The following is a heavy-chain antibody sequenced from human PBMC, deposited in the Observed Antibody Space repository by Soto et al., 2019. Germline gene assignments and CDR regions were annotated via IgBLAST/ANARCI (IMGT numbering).Heavy chain of an antibody. J-gene: IGHJ5*02. Sequence: ASVNVSCKASGYTFTSYGISWVRQAPGQGLEWMGWISAYNGNTNYAQKLQGRVTRTTDTSTSTAYMELRSLRSDDTAVYYCARDRIVLMVYAPRGSWFDPWGQGTLVTVSS. V-gene: IGHV1-18*01. CDR2: ISAYNGNT. CDR3: ARDRIVLMVYAPRGSWFDP. CDR1: GYTFTSYG. D-gene: IGHD2-8*01.